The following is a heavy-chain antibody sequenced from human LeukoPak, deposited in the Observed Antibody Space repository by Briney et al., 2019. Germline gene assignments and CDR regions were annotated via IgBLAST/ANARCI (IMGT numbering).Heavy chain of an antibody. D-gene: IGHD6-13*01. Sequence: GGSLRLSCVASGFTFSSYWMHWVRQDPRKGLVWVSRINGDGRNINYADSVRGRFTISRDNAKNSLYLQMNSLRAEDTALYYCAKVLAASTYFYGMDVWGQGTTVTVAS. CDR1: GFTFSSYW. CDR3: AKVLAASTYFYGMDV. CDR2: INGDGRNI. V-gene: IGHV3-74*01. J-gene: IGHJ6*02.